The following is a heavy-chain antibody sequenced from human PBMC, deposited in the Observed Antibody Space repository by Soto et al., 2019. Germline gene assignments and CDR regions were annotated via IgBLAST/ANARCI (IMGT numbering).Heavy chain of an antibody. CDR2: IGASGGTT. CDR3: AKDRSSTALDPPYYFDS. V-gene: IGHV3-23*01. Sequence: EVQLLESGGDFVQPGGSLTLSCAASGFSFNSHAMSWVRQAPGKGVEWVSAIGASGGTTYYADSVKGRVTISRDNSTNLLSLQMNSLRAEDTALYYCAKDRSSTALDPPYYFDSWGLGTLVTVSA. CDR1: GFSFNSHA. D-gene: IGHD5-18*01. J-gene: IGHJ4*02.